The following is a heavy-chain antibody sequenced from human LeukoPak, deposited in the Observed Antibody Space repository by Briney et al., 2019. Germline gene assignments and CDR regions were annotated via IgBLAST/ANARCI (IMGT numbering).Heavy chain of an antibody. CDR2: INQDGGAK. J-gene: IGHJ4*02. D-gene: IGHD3-22*01. CDR3: ATSHDSSGNN. V-gene: IGHV3-7*01. CDR1: GFTFSSYW. Sequence: PGGSLRLSCAASGFTFSSYWMARVRQAPGKGLEWVGNINQDGGAKFSVDSVKGRFTISRDNARNSLYLQMNNLRVEDTGIYYCATSHDSSGNNWGQGTLVTVSS.